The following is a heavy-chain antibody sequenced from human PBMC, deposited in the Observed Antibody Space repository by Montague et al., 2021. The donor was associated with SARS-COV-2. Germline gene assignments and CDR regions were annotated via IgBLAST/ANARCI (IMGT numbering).Heavy chain of an antibody. CDR1: GFTFNSYS. D-gene: IGHD5-18*01. J-gene: IGHJ4*02. Sequence: SLRLSCAASGFTFNSYSMNWVRQAPGKGPEWLSSIISNSGYTYYADSVKGRFSISRDNAMNSLYLQMNSLRVEDTAVYYCARDSVAWIHLSGLAYWGQGILVTVSS. CDR2: IISNSGYT. CDR3: ARDSVAWIHLSGLAY. V-gene: IGHV3-21*01.